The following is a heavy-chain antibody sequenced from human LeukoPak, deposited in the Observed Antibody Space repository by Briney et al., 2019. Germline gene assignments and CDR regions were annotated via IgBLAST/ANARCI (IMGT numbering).Heavy chain of an antibody. CDR3: AKDAAYGYDRFDY. J-gene: IGHJ4*02. CDR2: IKEDGSDK. D-gene: IGHD5-18*01. Sequence: GGSLRLSCAASGFMFSSSWMAWVRQAPGKGLEWVANIKEDGSDKNYVDSMKGRFTISRDNAKNSLYLQMNSLRAEDTAVYYCAKDAAYGYDRFDYWGQGTQVTVSS. V-gene: IGHV3-7*01. CDR1: GFMFSSSW.